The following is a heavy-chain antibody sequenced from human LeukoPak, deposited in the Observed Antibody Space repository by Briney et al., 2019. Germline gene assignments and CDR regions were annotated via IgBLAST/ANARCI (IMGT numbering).Heavy chain of an antibody. D-gene: IGHD2-8*01. Sequence: GGSLRLSCAASGFTFSSYVTSWVRQAPGKGLEWVSLVGGSGGSTDYADSVKGRFTISRDNSKDTLYLQINSLRAEDTAVYYCAKGLNGVYPEYFQHWGQGTLVTVSS. CDR3: AKGLNGVYPEYFQH. J-gene: IGHJ1*01. CDR2: VGGSGGST. CDR1: GFTFSSYV. V-gene: IGHV3-23*01.